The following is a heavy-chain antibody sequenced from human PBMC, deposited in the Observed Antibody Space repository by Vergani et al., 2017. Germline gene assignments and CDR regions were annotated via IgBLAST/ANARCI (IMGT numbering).Heavy chain of an antibody. D-gene: IGHD3-10*01. J-gene: IGHJ4*02. CDR2: VSFRWDT. Sequence: QVKLQESGPRLVKPSETLSLTCTVSGASVNSYYWSWIRQPPGKRLEWMGYVSFRWDTLYDPSVKGRVTISLNTSSNQFSLYLTSVTAADTAVYYCARSRIYYGAGSPDYWGQGTLVTVSS. CDR1: GASVNSYY. V-gene: IGHV4-59*02. CDR3: ARSRIYYGAGSPDY.